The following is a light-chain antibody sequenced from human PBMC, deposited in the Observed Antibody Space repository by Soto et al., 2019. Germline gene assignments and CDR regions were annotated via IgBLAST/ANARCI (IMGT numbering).Light chain of an antibody. CDR1: SSDVGGYNY. J-gene: IGLJ2*01. CDR3: YSYTSSSTVL. V-gene: IGLV2-14*01. CDR2: DVS. Sequence: QSALTQPASVSGSPGQSITISCTGISSDVGGYNYVSWYQQHPDKAPKLMIYDVSNRRSGVSNRFSGSKSGTTASLTISGLKAEDEADYYCYSYTSSSTVLFGGGTKLTVL.